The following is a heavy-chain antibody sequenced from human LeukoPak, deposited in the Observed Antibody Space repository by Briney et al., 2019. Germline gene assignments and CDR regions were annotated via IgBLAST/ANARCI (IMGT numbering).Heavy chain of an antibody. Sequence: GGSLRLSCEASGFAFSTYSMNWVRQAPGKGLEWVSSINSNSRYIYYADSVKGRFTISRDNAKNSLYLQMNSLRAEDTAVYYCARDCGGGSCYGPYDAFDIWGQGTMVTVSS. J-gene: IGHJ3*02. V-gene: IGHV3-21*01. CDR1: GFAFSTYS. D-gene: IGHD2-15*01. CDR2: INSNSRYI. CDR3: ARDCGGGSCYGPYDAFDI.